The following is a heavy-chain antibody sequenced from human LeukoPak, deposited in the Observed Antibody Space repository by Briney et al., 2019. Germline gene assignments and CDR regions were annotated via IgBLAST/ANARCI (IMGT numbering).Heavy chain of an antibody. CDR3: AKDLFGYSSGWYPLDY. CDR1: GFTFDDYA. Sequence: GGSLRLSCAASGFTFDDYAMHWVRQAPGKGLEWVSGISWNSGSIGYADSVKGRFTISRDNAKNSLYLQMNSLRAEDTALYYCAKDLFGYSSGWYPLDYWGQGTLVTVSS. V-gene: IGHV3-9*01. CDR2: ISWNSGSI. D-gene: IGHD6-19*01. J-gene: IGHJ4*02.